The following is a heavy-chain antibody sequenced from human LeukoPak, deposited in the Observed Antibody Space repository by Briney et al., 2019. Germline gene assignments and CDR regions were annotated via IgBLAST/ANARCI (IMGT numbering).Heavy chain of an antibody. CDR2: INTDGSST. J-gene: IGHJ6*03. D-gene: IGHD6-13*01. CDR1: GFTFSSYW. Sequence: GGSLRLSCAASGFTFSSYWMHWVRQAPGKGLVWVSRINTDGSSTSYADSVKGRFTISRDNAKNTLYLQMNSLRAEDTAVYYCARVIPGIAAAGKGYYYYYYMDVWGKGTTVTVSS. CDR3: ARVIPGIAAAGKGYYYYYYMDV. V-gene: IGHV3-74*01.